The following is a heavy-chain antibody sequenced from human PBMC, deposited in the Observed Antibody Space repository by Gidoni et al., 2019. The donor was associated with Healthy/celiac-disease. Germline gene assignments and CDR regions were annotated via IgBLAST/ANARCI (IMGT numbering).Heavy chain of an antibody. CDR1: GGSIISSHW. CDR2: IYHSGST. D-gene: IGHD2-2*03. CDR3: ARDLGYCSSTSCYGRGGYYYYGMDV. J-gene: IGHJ6*02. Sequence: QVQLQESGQGLVKPSGTLSLTCAVSGGSIISSHWCSWVRQPPGKGLEWIGEIYHSGSTNYNPSLKSRVTISVDKSKNQFSLKLSSVTAADTAVYYCARDLGYCSSTSCYGRGGYYYYGMDVWGQGTTVTVSS. V-gene: IGHV4-4*02.